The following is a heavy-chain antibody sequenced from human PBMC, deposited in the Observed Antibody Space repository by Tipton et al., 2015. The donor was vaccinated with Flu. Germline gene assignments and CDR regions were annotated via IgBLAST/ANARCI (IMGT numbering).Heavy chain of an antibody. CDR3: ARSPYNSNWYPFDY. Sequence: GSLRLSCAASGFTLSRYEMYWVRQAPGRGLEWVSYMPNSGNTNPEKYADFVRGRFTVPRDNAKNSLHLQMSSLETEDTAIYYCARSPYNSNWYPFDYWGQGTLVTVSS. J-gene: IGHJ4*02. CDR1: GFTLSRYE. V-gene: IGHV3-48*03. D-gene: IGHD6-13*01. CDR2: MPNSGNTNPE.